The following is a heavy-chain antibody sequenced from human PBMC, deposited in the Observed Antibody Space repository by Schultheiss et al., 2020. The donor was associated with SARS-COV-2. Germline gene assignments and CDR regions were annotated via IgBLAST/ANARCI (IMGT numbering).Heavy chain of an antibody. D-gene: IGHD3-16*01. Sequence: GGSLRLSCAASGFTFSSYAMSWVRQAPGKGLEWVSSIDGSGEVISYTDSVKGRFTISRDNSKNTLYLQMNSLRAEDTAVYYCAKGGLKGVDSWGQGTLVTVSS. CDR2: IDGSGEVI. CDR3: AKGGLKGVDS. V-gene: IGHV3-23*01. CDR1: GFTFSSYA. J-gene: IGHJ4*02.